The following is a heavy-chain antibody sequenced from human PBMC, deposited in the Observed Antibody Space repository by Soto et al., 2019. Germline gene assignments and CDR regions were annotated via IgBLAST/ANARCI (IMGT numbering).Heavy chain of an antibody. D-gene: IGHD3-10*01. CDR3: ARHGAITMVRGVIIPSHYYYMDV. CDR2: IYYSGST. J-gene: IGHJ6*03. CDR1: GGSISSSSYY. Sequence: QLQLQESGPGLVKPSETLSLTCTVSGGSISSSSYYWGWIRQPPGKGLEWIGSIYYSGSTYYNPSLTGRVTISVNTSTNQFSLKLISVTAADTAVYYCARHGAITMVRGVIIPSHYYYMDVLGKGTTVTVS. V-gene: IGHV4-39*01.